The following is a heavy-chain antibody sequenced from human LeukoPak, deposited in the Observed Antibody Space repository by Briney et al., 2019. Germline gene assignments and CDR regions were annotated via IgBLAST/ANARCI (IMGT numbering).Heavy chain of an antibody. Sequence: GGSLRLSCAASGFTFSTYAMSWVRQAPGKGLEWVSAISGSGGSTYYADSVKGRFTISRDNSKNTFYLQMSSLTADDAALYYCAKDQQGGAGSGRFDYWGQGTLVTVSS. D-gene: IGHD3-10*01. CDR3: AKDQQGGAGSGRFDY. J-gene: IGHJ4*02. CDR1: GFTFSTYA. V-gene: IGHV3-23*01. CDR2: ISGSGGST.